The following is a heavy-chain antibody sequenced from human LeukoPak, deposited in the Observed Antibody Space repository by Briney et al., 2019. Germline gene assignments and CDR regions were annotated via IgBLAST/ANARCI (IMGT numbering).Heavy chain of an antibody. D-gene: IGHD6-6*01. Sequence: GGSLRLPCAASGFTFSSYSMNWVRQAPGKGLEWVSSISSSSSYIYYADSVKGRFTISRDNAKDSLYLQMNSLRAEDTAVYYCARDTGYSSSSEAYWGQGTLVTVSS. CDR3: ARDTGYSSSSEAY. V-gene: IGHV3-21*01. CDR2: ISSSSSYI. CDR1: GFTFSSYS. J-gene: IGHJ4*02.